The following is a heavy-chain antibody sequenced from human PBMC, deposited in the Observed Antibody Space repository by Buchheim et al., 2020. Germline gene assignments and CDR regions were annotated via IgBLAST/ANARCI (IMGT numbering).Heavy chain of an antibody. V-gene: IGHV3-30*03. Sequence: QEQLVESGGGVVQPGRSLRLSCAASGFTFSSYDMHWVRQAPGKGLEWVAVISFDGSNQYYVDSVKGRFPISRDNSKNTLYLQMNSLRAEDTAVYYCARDRDSGYDFGSYFDYWGQGTL. J-gene: IGHJ4*02. CDR3: ARDRDSGYDFGSYFDY. D-gene: IGHD5-12*01. CDR1: GFTFSSYD. CDR2: ISFDGSNQ.